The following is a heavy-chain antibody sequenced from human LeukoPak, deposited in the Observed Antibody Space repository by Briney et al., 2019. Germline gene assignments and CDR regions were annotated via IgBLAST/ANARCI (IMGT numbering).Heavy chain of an antibody. Sequence: SETLSLTCAVYGASFNDYYWSWIRQPPGKGLEWIGEMKHSGSTNYNPSLKSRVTISVDTSKNQFSLKLNSVTAADTAVYYCARGVVVPAAMRSYYYYYGMDVWGKGTTVTVSS. CDR1: GASFNDYY. V-gene: IGHV4-34*01. D-gene: IGHD2-2*01. J-gene: IGHJ6*04. CDR2: MKHSGST. CDR3: ARGVVVPAAMRSYYYYYGMDV.